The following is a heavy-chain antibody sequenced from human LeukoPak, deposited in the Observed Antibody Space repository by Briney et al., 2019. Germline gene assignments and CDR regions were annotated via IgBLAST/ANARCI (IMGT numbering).Heavy chain of an antibody. V-gene: IGHV3-30*04. CDR1: GFTFSSYA. J-gene: IGHJ5*02. D-gene: IGHD2-8*02. Sequence: GGSLRLSRAASGFTFSSYAMHWVRQAPGKGLEWVAVISYDGSNKYYADSVKGRFTISRDNSKNTLYLQMNSLRAEDTAVYYCARDQMSGGTWFDPWGQGTLVTVSS. CDR3: ARDQMSGGTWFDP. CDR2: ISYDGSNK.